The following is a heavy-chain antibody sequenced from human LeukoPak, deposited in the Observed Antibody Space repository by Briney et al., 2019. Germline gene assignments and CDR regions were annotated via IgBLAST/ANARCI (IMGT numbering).Heavy chain of an antibody. V-gene: IGHV3-30*18. CDR3: AKGLVYYGPGSPLVYYYGMDV. CDR1: GFTFSSYG. J-gene: IGHJ6*02. Sequence: PGRSLRLSCAASGFTFSSYGMHWVRQAPGEGLEWVAVISYDGSNKYYADSVKGRFTISRDNSKNTLYLQMNSLRAEDTAVYYCAKGLVYYGPGSPLVYYYGMDVWGQGTTVTVSS. D-gene: IGHD3-10*01. CDR2: ISYDGSNK.